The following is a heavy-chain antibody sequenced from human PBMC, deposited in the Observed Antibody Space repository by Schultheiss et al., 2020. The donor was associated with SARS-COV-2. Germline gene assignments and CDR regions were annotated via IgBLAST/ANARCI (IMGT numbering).Heavy chain of an antibody. D-gene: IGHD6-13*01. CDR2: IRSKAYGGTT. CDR1: GFTFGDYA. CDR3: TREVTGIAAAGPDY. V-gene: IGHV3-49*03. Sequence: GESLKISCTASGFTFGDYAMSWFRQAPGKGLEWVGFIRSKAYGGTTEYAASVKGRFTISRDDSKSIAYLQMNSLKTEDTAVYYCTREVTGIAAAGPDYWGQGTLVTVSS. J-gene: IGHJ4*02.